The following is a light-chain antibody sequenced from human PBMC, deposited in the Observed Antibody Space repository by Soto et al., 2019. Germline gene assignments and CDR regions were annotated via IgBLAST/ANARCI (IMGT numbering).Light chain of an antibody. J-gene: IGLJ1*01. CDR1: SSNIGGNS. CDR3: GSWDSTLSAYV. Sequence: SRLAQRRAGSACRGRRVTISCSGSSSNIGGNSVSWYQQLPGTAPKLLIYDDNKRPSGIPDRFSGSKSGTSATLGITGFQTGDEADYYCGSWDSTLSAYVLGTGTKVTVL. V-gene: IGLV1-51*01. CDR2: DDN.